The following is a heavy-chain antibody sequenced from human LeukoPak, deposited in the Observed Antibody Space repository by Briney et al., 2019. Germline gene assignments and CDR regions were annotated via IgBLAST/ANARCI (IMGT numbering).Heavy chain of an antibody. CDR3: ARVHYDSNAYYFAY. CDR1: GGSFSGYY. J-gene: IGHJ4*02. Sequence: SETLSLTCAVYGGSFSGYYWSWIRQPPGKGLEWIGEINHSGSTNYNPSLKSRVTISVDTSKNQVSLKLSSVTAADTAMYYCARVHYDSNAYYFAYWGQGTLVTVSS. CDR2: INHSGST. V-gene: IGHV4-34*01. D-gene: IGHD3-22*01.